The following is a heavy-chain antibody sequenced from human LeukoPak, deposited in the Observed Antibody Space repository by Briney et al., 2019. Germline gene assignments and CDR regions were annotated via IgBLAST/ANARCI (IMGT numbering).Heavy chain of an antibody. Sequence: GGSLRLSCAASGFTFSNYAMTWVRQSPGKGLEWVSTISGSGGDTYYADSVKGRFTMSRDNSKNTLDLQMNSLRAEDTAIYYCASRYNSGWLVYWGQGTLVTVSS. CDR1: GFTFSNYA. D-gene: IGHD6-19*01. CDR3: ASRYNSGWLVY. V-gene: IGHV3-23*01. J-gene: IGHJ4*02. CDR2: ISGSGGDT.